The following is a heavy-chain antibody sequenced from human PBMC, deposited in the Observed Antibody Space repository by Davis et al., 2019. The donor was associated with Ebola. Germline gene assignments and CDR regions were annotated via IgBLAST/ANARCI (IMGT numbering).Heavy chain of an antibody. CDR3: ARANYDILTGPPDY. CDR2: VNQSGGA. Sequence: SETLSLTCAVYGGSFSGYYWTWILQSPGKGLEWIGEVNQSGGASYNPSLTSRVTLSLDTSKNQFSLKLSSVTAAETAVYYCARANYDILTGPPDYWCQGTLVTVSS. J-gene: IGHJ4*02. D-gene: IGHD3-9*01. CDR1: GGSFSGYY. V-gene: IGHV4-34*01.